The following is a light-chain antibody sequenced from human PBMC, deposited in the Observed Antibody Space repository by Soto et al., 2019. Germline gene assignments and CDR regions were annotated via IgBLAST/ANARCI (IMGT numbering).Light chain of an antibody. CDR3: QQSYSTPFVT. V-gene: IGKV1-39*01. J-gene: IGKJ1*01. CDR2: AAS. CDR1: QSISSY. Sequence: DIQMTQSPSSLSASVGDRVTITCRASQSISSYLNWYHQKPGKAPKLLIYAASSLQSGVPSRFSGSGSGTDFTLTISSLQPEDFAHYYCQQSYSTPFVTFGQGTKVEIK.